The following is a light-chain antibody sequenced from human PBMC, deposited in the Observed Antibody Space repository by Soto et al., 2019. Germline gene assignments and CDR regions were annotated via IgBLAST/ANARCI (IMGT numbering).Light chain of an antibody. V-gene: IGLV2-8*02. CDR3: SSYAGSNFYV. CDR2: EVS. CDR1: SSDVGGYNY. Sequence: QSALTQPPSASRSPGQSVTISCTGTSSDVGGYNYVSWYQQHPGKAPKLMIYEVSKRPSGVPDRFSGSKSGNTASLTVSGLQAEDEADYYCSSYAGSNFYVFGTGTQLTVL. J-gene: IGLJ1*01.